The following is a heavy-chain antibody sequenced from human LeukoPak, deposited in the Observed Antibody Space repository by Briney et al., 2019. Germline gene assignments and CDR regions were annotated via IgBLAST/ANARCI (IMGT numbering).Heavy chain of an antibody. CDR3: ARGEVVAARFDD. CDR1: GFTVSSNY. CDR2: IYSGGST. V-gene: IGHV3-66*01. Sequence: GGSLRLSCAASGFTVSSNYMSWVRQAPGKGLEWVSVIYSGGSTYYADSVKGRFTISRDNSKNTLYLQMNSLRAEDTAVYYCARGEVVAARFDDWGQGTLVTVSS. D-gene: IGHD2-15*01. J-gene: IGHJ4*02.